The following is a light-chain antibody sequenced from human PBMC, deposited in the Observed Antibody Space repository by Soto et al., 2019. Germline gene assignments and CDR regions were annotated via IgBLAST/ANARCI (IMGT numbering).Light chain of an antibody. CDR3: QSYDNRQPVV. V-gene: IGLV1-40*01. CDR2: ANT. J-gene: IGLJ2*01. Sequence: QSVLTQPPSVSGAPGQRVTISCTGSSSNIGAGYDVQWYQQFPGTAPKLLIYANTNRPSGVPDRFSGSRSGTSGSLAITGLQPEDEAEYYCQSYDNRQPVVFGGGTKVTVL. CDR1: SSNIGAGYD.